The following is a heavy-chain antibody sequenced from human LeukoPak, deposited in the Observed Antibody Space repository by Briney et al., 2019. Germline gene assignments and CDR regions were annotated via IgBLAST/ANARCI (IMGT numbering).Heavy chain of an antibody. D-gene: IGHD1-26*01. CDR1: GF. Sequence: GGSLRLSCGASGFLGWVRQTPGRGLEWVAYINPDGSQKFYVASMEGRFTISRDNAQSSLYLQMDSLRGEASARYYCARATRWSFDSWGLGSLVTVSS. CDR3: ARATRWSFDS. CDR2: INPDGSQK. J-gene: IGHJ4*02. V-gene: IGHV3-7*04.